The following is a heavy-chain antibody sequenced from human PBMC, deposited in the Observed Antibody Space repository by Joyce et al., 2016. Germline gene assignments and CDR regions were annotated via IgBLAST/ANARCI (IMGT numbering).Heavy chain of an antibody. D-gene: IGHD6-13*01. Sequence: QVYLQESGPGLVEPSGILSVTCTISSYSVTNDNWWRWVRQSPVKGLEWIGEIHHIGRTTYNPSLKSRVSMSVDKTKNQLSLTLNSVTAADSAIYYCTKNAAYYLDFWGRGTLVTVSS. CDR2: IHHIGRT. CDR1: SYSVTNDNW. V-gene: IGHV4-4*02. CDR3: TKNAAYYLDF. J-gene: IGHJ4*02.